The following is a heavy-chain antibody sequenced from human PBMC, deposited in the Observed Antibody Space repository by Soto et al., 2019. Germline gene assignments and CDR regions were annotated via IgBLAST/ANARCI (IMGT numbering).Heavy chain of an antibody. Sequence: SETLSLTCTVSGGSISSSSDYWGWIRQPPGKGLEWIGSIYYSGSTYYNPSLKSRVTISVDTSKNQFSLKLSSVTAADTAVYYCAGPAAGSHYFDYWGQGTLVTVSS. CDR3: AGPAAGSHYFDY. D-gene: IGHD6-13*01. V-gene: IGHV4-39*01. J-gene: IGHJ4*02. CDR2: IYYSGST. CDR1: GGSISSSSDY.